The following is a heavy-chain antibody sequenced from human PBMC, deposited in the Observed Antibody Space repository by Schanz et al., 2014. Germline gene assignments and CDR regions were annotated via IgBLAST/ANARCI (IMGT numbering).Heavy chain of an antibody. CDR3: VTEKRMESGTWAKAFDI. D-gene: IGHD3-3*01. J-gene: IGHJ3*02. V-gene: IGHV1-46*01. CDR2: INPSGGST. Sequence: QVQLVQSGAEVKKPGASVKVSCKASGYTFTSHYMHWVRQAPGQGLEWMGIINPSGGSTSYAQKYQGRVTRTRDTSTTTVYMELSSLRSDDTAMYYCVTEKRMESGTWAKAFDIWGQGTWVTVSS. CDR1: GYTFTSHY.